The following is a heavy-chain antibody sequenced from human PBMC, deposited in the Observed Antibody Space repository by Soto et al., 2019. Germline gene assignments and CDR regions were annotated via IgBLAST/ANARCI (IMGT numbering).Heavy chain of an antibody. CDR2: IYYSGSA. D-gene: IGHD2-2*01. Sequence: QVQLQESGPGLVKPSDTLSLICAVSGYSISSSNWWGWILQPPGKGLAWIGNIYYSGSAYYNPALKSRVTMSVDTSKNQSSLKLTSLTAVDTAVYYCARGDYAKDFDIWGQGTTVTVSS. J-gene: IGHJ3*02. CDR1: GYSISSSNW. V-gene: IGHV4-28*03. CDR3: ARGDYAKDFDI.